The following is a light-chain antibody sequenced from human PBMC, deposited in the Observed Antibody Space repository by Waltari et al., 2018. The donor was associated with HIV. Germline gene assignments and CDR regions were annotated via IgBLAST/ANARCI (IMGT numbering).Light chain of an antibody. V-gene: IGLV2-11*01. CDR3: CSYAGSYTLV. CDR1: SRDVGGYKY. CDR2: DVT. J-gene: IGLJ3*02. Sequence: QSALPQPRPVSGPPGQSVPISCTGPSRDVGGYKYASWYQKHPAKSPKLMIYDVTKRPSGVPDRFSGSKSVNTASLTISGLEAEDEADYYCCSYAGSYTLVFGGGTKLTVL.